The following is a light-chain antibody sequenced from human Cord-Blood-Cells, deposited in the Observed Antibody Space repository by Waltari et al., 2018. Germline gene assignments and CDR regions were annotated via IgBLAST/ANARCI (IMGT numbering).Light chain of an antibody. V-gene: IGLV2-11*01. CDR2: DVS. CDR3: CSYAGSYTWV. J-gene: IGLJ3*02. CDR1: SSDVGGDNY. Sequence: QSALTQPRSVSGSPGQSVTISCTGTSSDVGGDNYVSWYQQHPGKAPKLMIYDVSKRRSGVPDLFSGLKSVNTASLTISGLQAEDEAYYYCCSYAGSYTWVFGGGTKLTVL.